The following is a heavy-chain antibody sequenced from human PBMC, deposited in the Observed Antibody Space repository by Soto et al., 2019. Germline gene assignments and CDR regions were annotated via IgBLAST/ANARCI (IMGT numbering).Heavy chain of an antibody. CDR2: INAGNGNT. D-gene: IGHD2-2*02. J-gene: IGHJ6*03. CDR1: GYTFTSYA. Sequence: GASVKVSCKASGYTFTSYAMHWVRQAPGQRLEWMGWINAGNGNTKYSQKFQGRVTITRDTSASTAYMELSSLRSEDTAVYYCARTSIVVVPAAISVMDVWGKGTTVTISS. CDR3: ARTSIVVVPAAISVMDV. V-gene: IGHV1-3*01.